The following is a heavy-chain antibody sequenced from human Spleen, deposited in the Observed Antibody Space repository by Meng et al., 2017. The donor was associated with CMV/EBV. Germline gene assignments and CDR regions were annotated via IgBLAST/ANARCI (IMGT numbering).Heavy chain of an antibody. D-gene: IGHD2-2*01. CDR3: AREGEGFCSSTKCYGGDFDR. CDR1: GFTFSNYV. V-gene: IGHV3-30-3*01. CDR2: ISYDGNNK. Sequence: GGSLRLSCAASGFTFSNYVVHWVRQPPGKGLEWVAVISYDGNNKYYADSVKGRFTIYRDNSKNTLYLQMNSLRADDTAVYYCAREGEGFCSSTKCYGGDFDRWGQGTMVTVSS. J-gene: IGHJ3*02.